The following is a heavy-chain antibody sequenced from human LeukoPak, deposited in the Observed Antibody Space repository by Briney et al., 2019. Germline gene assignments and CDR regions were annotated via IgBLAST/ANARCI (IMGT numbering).Heavy chain of an antibody. Sequence: GASVKVSCKSSGYTFNGYYMHWVRQAPGQGLEWMGWITPNSGGTNYAQKFQARVTLTRDTSISTAYMELSSLRSDDTAVYFCARETGLSGTYSDAFDIWGQGTMVTVSS. CDR3: ARETGLSGTYSDAFDI. V-gene: IGHV1-2*02. CDR2: ITPNSGGT. CDR1: GYTFNGYY. J-gene: IGHJ3*02. D-gene: IGHD3-3*01.